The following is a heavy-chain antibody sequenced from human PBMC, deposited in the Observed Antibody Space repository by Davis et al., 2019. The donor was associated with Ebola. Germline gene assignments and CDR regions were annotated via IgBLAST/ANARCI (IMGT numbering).Heavy chain of an antibody. V-gene: IGHV3-74*01. CDR1: GFTFSSYW. CDR3: VKGGPRDY. Sequence: GESLKISCAASGFTFSSYWMHWVRQAPGKGLVWVSRINSDGSSTSYADSVKGRFTISRDNAKNTLDLQMNSLRVEDTAVYYCVKGGPRDYWGQGTLVTVSS. CDR2: INSDGSST. D-gene: IGHD3-16*01. J-gene: IGHJ4*02.